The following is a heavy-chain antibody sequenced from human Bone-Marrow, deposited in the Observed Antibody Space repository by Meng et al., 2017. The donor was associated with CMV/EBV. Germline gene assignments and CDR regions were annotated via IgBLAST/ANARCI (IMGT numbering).Heavy chain of an antibody. J-gene: IGHJ4*02. CDR3: AKAFSASWYREYYDD. V-gene: IGHV3-23*01. CDR2: ITGSGGST. CDR1: GFTFSSYA. Sequence: GGSLRLSCAASGFTFSSYAMSWVRQAPGRGLAWVSAITGSGGSTYYADSVKGRFTVSRDNSKNTLYLQMNSLRAEDTAVYYCAKAFSASWYREYYDDWGQGTLVTVSS. D-gene: IGHD6-13*01.